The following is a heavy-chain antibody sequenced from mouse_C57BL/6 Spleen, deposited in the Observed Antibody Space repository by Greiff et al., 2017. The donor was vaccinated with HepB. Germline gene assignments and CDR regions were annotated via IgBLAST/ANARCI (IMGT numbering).Heavy chain of an antibody. CDR2: IDPSDSYT. CDR3: ARSLYGNWYFDV. J-gene: IGHJ1*03. V-gene: IGHV1-69*01. CDR1: GYTFTSYW. D-gene: IGHD2-1*01. Sequence: VKLQQPGAELVMPGASVKLSCKASGYTFTSYWMHWVKQRPGQGLEWIGEIDPSDSYTNYNQKFKGKSTLTVDKSSSTAYMQLSSLTSEDSAVYYCARSLYGNWYFDVWGTGTTVTVSS.